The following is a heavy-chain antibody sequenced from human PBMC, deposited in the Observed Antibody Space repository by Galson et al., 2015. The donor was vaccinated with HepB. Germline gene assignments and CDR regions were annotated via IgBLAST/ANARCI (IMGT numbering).Heavy chain of an antibody. J-gene: IGHJ4*02. D-gene: IGHD6-19*01. CDR1: GFTFSSYG. V-gene: IGHV3-7*03. Sequence: SLRLSCAASGFTFSSYGMSWVRQAPGKGLEWVANIKQGGSEKYYVDSVKGRFTISRDNAKNTLYLQMNSLRAEDTAVYYCARASGWYRGPFDNWGQRTLVTVSS. CDR3: ARASGWYRGPFDN. CDR2: IKQGGSEK.